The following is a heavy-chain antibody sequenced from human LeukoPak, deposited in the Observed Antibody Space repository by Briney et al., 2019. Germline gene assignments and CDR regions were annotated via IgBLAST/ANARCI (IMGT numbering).Heavy chain of an antibody. CDR3: ARVSKVAPGLVPNFDY. CDR2: ISAYNGNT. D-gene: IGHD6-19*01. Sequence: ASVKVSCKASGYTFTSYGISWVRQAPGQGLEWMGWISAYNGNTNYAQKLQGRVTMTTDTSTSTAYMELRSLRSDDTAVYYCARVSKVAPGLVPNFDYWGQGTLVAVSS. V-gene: IGHV1-18*01. J-gene: IGHJ4*02. CDR1: GYTFTSYG.